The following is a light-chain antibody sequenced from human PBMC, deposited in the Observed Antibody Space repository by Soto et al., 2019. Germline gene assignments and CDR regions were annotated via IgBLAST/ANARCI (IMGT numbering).Light chain of an antibody. CDR1: QSVSID. CDR2: GAS. J-gene: IGKJ1*01. CDR3: QQYNKWPQT. Sequence: EIVLTQSQATVPASPLDRVPLXLRASQSVSIDLAWYQQKPGQAPRLLIYGASTRATDIPPSFTGSGSGTEFTLTISSLQSEDIAVYYCQQYNKWPQTFGQGTKVDIK. V-gene: IGKV3-15*01.